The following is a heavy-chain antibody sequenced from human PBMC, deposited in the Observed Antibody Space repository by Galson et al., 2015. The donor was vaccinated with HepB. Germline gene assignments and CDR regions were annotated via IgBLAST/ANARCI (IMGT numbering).Heavy chain of an antibody. J-gene: IGHJ4*01. CDR3: AKTGPSGWEVVDY. CDR1: GFIFSSYA. Sequence: SLRLSCAASGFIFSSYAMHWVRQAPGKGLEWVAIISYDGSQKYYADSVKGRFTISRDDSKNTLYLQMNSLRAQDTAVYYCAKTGPSGWEVVDYWGQGTLVTVSS. D-gene: IGHD1-26*01. V-gene: IGHV3-30*18. CDR2: ISYDGSQK.